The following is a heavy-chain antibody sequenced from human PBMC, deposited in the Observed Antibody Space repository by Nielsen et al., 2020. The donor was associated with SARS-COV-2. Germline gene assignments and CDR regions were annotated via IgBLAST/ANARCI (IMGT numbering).Heavy chain of an antibody. D-gene: IGHD5-18*01. CDR2: IYYSGST. J-gene: IGHJ4*02. V-gene: IGHV4-59*01. CDR1: GGSISSYY. Sequence: SETLSLTCTVSGGSISSYYWSWIRQPPGKGLEWIGYIYYSGSTNYNPSLKSRVTISVDTSKNQFSLKLSSVTAADTAVYYCARVVDTAMALIDYWGQGTLVPVSS. CDR3: ARVVDTAMALIDY.